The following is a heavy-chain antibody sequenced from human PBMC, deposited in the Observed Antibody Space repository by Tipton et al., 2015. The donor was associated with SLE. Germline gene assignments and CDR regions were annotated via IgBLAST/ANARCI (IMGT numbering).Heavy chain of an antibody. CDR3: AKDIGPWVGYSYGSDAFDI. J-gene: IGHJ3*02. V-gene: IGHV3-21*04. CDR1: GFSFDRYA. CDR2: ISRSTKDI. Sequence: SLRLSCAASGFSFDRYAMNWVRQAPGKGLEWVSYISRSTKDIYYSDSVKGRFTISRDNAKNSLYLQMNSLRAEDTALYYCAKDIGPWVGYSYGSDAFDIWGQGTMVTVSS. D-gene: IGHD5-18*01.